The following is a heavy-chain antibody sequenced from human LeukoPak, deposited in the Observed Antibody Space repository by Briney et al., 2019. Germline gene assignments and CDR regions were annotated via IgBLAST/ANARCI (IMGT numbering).Heavy chain of an antibody. CDR1: GGSLSRGCYY. Sequence: SETLSLTRTVSGGSLSRGCYYWSWIRQHPGKGLEWIGYIYYSGSTYYNPSLKSRVTISVDTSKNQFSLKLSSVTAADTAVYYCAKVVHGSRSQPFDYWGQGTLVTVSS. V-gene: IGHV4-31*03. CDR2: IYYSGST. D-gene: IGHD3-10*01. J-gene: IGHJ4*02. CDR3: AKVVHGSRSQPFDY.